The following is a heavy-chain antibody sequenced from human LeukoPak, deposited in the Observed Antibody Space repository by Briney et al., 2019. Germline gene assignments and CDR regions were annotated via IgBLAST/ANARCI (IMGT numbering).Heavy chain of an antibody. V-gene: IGHV7-4-1*02. D-gene: IGHD3-10*01. Sequence: ASVKVSCKASGYTFTSYGISWVRQAPGQGLEWMGWINTNTGNPTYAQGFTGRFVFSLDTSVSTAYLQISSLKAEDTAVYYCARYDYGSGSYYSGWFDPWGQGTLVTVSS. J-gene: IGHJ5*02. CDR2: INTNTGNP. CDR3: ARYDYGSGSYYSGWFDP. CDR1: GYTFTSYG.